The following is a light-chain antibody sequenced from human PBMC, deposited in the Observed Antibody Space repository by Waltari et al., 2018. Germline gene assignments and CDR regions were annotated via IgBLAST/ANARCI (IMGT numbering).Light chain of an antibody. CDR1: SSNIGAGHD. CDR3: HSFDTSLSDGVV. V-gene: IGLV1-40*02. Sequence: QSILTQPPSVSGAPGQRVTISCTGSSSNIGAGHDVHWSQVFPGTGPKLLIDGNNNRPSGVPDRFSGSKSGTSASLTITGLQAEDEADYYCHSFDTSLSDGVVFGGGTKVTVL. J-gene: IGLJ3*02. CDR2: GNN.